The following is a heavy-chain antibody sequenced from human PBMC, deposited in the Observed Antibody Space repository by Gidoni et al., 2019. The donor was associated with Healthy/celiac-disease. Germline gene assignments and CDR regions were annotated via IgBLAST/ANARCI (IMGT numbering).Heavy chain of an antibody. CDR1: GFTFSSYG. D-gene: IGHD3-10*01. Sequence: QVQLVESGGGVVKPGRSLRLSCAASGFTFSSYGMHWVRQAPGKGLEWVAVISYDGSNKYYADSVKGRFTISRDNSKNTLYLQMNSLRAEDTAVYYCAKAPAGSAPIGDVWGKGTTVTVSS. CDR3: AKAPAGSAPIGDV. CDR2: ISYDGSNK. V-gene: IGHV3-30*18. J-gene: IGHJ6*04.